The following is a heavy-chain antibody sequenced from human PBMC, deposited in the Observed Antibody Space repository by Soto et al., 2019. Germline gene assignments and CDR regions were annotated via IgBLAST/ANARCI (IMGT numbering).Heavy chain of an antibody. Sequence: GGSFSPNYWSWIRQPPGKGLEWVGYIYYGGTTSYNPSLQSRVTISLETSKSQFSLRLTSVTAADTAVYYCARLNGYCVSTGCHGYYGMDVWGQGTKVTVPS. J-gene: IGHJ6*02. CDR3: ARLNGYCVSTGCHGYYGMDV. D-gene: IGHD2-2*03. V-gene: IGHV4-59*08. CDR1: GGSFSPNY. CDR2: IYYGGTT.